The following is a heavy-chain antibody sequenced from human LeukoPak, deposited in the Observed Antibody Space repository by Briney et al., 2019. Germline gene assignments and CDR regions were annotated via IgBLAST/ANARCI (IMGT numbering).Heavy chain of an antibody. CDR2: ISGSGGST. V-gene: IGHV3-23*01. J-gene: IGHJ4*02. CDR1: GFTFSSYA. CDR3: ASAMVRGVNPDDY. D-gene: IGHD3-10*01. Sequence: PGGSLRLSCAASGFTFSSYAMSWVRQAPGKGLEWVSAISGSGGSTYYADSVKGRFTISRDNAKNSLYLQMNSLRAEDTAVYYCASAMVRGVNPDDYWGQGTLVTVSS.